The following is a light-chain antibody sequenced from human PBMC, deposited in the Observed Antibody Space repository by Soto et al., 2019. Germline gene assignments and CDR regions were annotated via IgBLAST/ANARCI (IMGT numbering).Light chain of an antibody. CDR3: QQYHNLPHT. V-gene: IGKV1-33*01. CDR1: QDISNY. Sequence: DIQMTQSPSSLSASIGDRVTITCQASQDISNYLNWYQQKPGKAPKLLIYDASNLETGVPSRFSGSGSGTDFTFTISSLQPEDIATHYCQQYHNLPHTFGGGTKVEIK. J-gene: IGKJ4*01. CDR2: DAS.